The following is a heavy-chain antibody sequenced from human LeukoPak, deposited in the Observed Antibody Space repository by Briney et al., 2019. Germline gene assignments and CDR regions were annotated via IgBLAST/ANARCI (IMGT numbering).Heavy chain of an antibody. CDR3: ARGPPSRTYYYGSGSYSLNDY. J-gene: IGHJ4*02. CDR1: GGSFSDYY. CDR2: INHSGST. D-gene: IGHD3-10*01. V-gene: IGHV4-34*01. Sequence: SSETLSLTCAVYGGSFSDYYWSWIRQPPGKGLEWIGEINHSGSTNYNPSLKSRVTISVDTSKNQFSLKLSSVTAADTAVYYCARGPPSRTYYYGSGSYSLNDYWGQGTLVTVSS.